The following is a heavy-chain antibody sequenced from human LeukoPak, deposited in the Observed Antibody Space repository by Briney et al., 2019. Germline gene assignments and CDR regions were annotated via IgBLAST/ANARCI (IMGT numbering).Heavy chain of an antibody. CDR3: ARGPYYADTPGAFDI. CDR2: INHSGST. J-gene: IGHJ3*02. V-gene: IGHV4-34*01. Sequence: SETLSLTCAVYGGSFSGYYWSWLRQPPGKGLEWIGEINHSGSTNYNPSLKSRVTISVDTPKNQFSLKLSSVTAADAAVYYCARGPYYADTPGAFDIWGQGTMVTVSS. CDR1: GGSFSGYY. D-gene: IGHD2/OR15-2a*01.